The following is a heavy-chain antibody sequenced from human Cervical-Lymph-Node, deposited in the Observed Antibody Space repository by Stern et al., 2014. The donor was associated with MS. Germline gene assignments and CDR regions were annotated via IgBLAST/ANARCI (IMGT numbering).Heavy chain of an antibody. CDR1: GDTFTDYA. CDR3: AREVGSLAMDV. CDR2: ITPIFNSA. Sequence: QVPLVQSGAEVKKPGSSVTVSCKASGDTFTDYAISWVRQAPGPGPEWMGGITPIFNSADYAQKFQGRLTITADKSRSTAYMELSSLTSEDTAVYYCAREVGSLAMDVWGQGTTVIVSS. D-gene: IGHD1-1*01. J-gene: IGHJ6*01. V-gene: IGHV1-69*06.